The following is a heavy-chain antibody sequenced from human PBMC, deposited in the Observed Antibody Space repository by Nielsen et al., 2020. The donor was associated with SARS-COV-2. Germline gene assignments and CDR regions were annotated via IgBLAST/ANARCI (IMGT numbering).Heavy chain of an antibody. D-gene: IGHD5-18*01. Sequence: GGSLRLSCAASGFTFSAHAMIWVRQAAGKGLEWVSAVSGDVAHTTYYADSVKGRFTISRDNSKNTLYLQMNALTADDTAVYYCARGSGYYYFDYWGQGILVTVSS. CDR2: VSGDVAHTT. V-gene: IGHV3-23*01. J-gene: IGHJ4*02. CDR3: ARGSGYYYFDY. CDR1: GFTFSAHA.